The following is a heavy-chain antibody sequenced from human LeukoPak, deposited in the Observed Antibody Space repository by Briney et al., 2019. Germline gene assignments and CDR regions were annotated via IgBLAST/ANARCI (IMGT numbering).Heavy chain of an antibody. Sequence: ASVKVSCKASGYTFTYRYLHWVRQAPGQALEWMGWITPFNGNTNYAQKFQDRVTITRDRSMSTAYMELSSLRSEDTAMYYCASPNEPERYCSGGSCYVNDAFDIWGQGTMVTVSS. CDR1: GYTFTYRY. V-gene: IGHV1-45*02. D-gene: IGHD2-15*01. CDR2: ITPFNGNT. CDR3: ASPNEPERYCSGGSCYVNDAFDI. J-gene: IGHJ3*02.